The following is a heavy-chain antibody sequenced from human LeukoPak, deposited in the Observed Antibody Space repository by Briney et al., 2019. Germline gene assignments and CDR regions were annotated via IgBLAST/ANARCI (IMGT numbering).Heavy chain of an antibody. CDR1: GGSISHGDYY. CDR3: ASAVNPWLRHHFAY. Sequence: SETLSLTCTVSGGSISHGDYYWSWIRQQPGKGLEWIGYIYNTGSPYDNPSLRSRVTISPDTSKNEFSLSLSAVTAADTAVYYCASAVNPWLRHHFAYWGQGALVTVSS. V-gene: IGHV4-31*03. CDR2: IYNTGSP. D-gene: IGHD5-12*01. J-gene: IGHJ4*02.